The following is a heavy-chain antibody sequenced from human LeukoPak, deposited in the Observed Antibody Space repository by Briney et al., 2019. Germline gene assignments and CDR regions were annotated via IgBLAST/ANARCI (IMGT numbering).Heavy chain of an antibody. CDR3: ARSRQASGLFNS. CDR2: IYDRGPA. D-gene: IGHD3-10*01. V-gene: IGHV4-30-2*01. J-gene: IGHJ5*01. Sequence: SQTLSLTCTVSGYAITSGGFSWNWIRQPPGKGLEWIGCIYDRGPAYYNPSLKSRFTISVDRPKNQFLLNVTSLTAADTAVYYCARSRQASGLFNSWGQGTLVVVSS. CDR1: GYAITSGGFS.